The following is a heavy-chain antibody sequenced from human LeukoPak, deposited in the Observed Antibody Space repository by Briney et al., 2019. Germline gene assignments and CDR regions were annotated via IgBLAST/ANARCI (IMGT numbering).Heavy chain of an antibody. CDR1: GGSISSGGYS. J-gene: IGHJ4*02. Sequence: SETLSLTCAVSGGSISSGGYSWSWIRQPPGKGLEWIGYIYHSGSTYYNPSLKSRVTISVDRSKNHYSLKLSSVTAADTAVYYCARAAGTVTLYYFDYWGQGTLVTVSS. CDR3: ARAAGTVTLYYFDY. CDR2: IYHSGST. V-gene: IGHV4-30-2*01. D-gene: IGHD4-17*01.